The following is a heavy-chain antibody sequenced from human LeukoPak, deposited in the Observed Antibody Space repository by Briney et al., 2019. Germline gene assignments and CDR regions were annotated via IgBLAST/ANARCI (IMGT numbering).Heavy chain of an antibody. CDR2: IIPIFGTA. CDR3: ARIYDFWSGQQYYFDY. V-gene: IGHV1-69*13. D-gene: IGHD3-3*01. CDR1: GGTFSSYA. J-gene: IGHJ4*02. Sequence: ASVKVSCKASGGTFSSYAISWVRQAPGQGLEWMGGIIPIFGTANYAQKFQGRVAITADESTSTAYMELSSLRSEDTAVYYCARIYDFWSGQQYYFDYWGQGTLVTVSS.